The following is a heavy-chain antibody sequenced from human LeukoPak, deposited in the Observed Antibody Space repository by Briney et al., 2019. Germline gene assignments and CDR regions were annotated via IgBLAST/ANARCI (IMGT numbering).Heavy chain of an antibody. D-gene: IGHD2-15*01. CDR3: ARVASIGYCSGGSCYAGWFDP. CDR2: ISAYNGNT. V-gene: IGHV1-18*01. J-gene: IGHJ5*02. CDR1: GYTFTSYD. Sequence: GASVKVSCKASGYTFTSYDINWVRQATGQGLEWMGWISAYNGNTNYAQKLQGRVTMTTDTSTSTAYMELRSLRSDDTAVYYCARVASIGYCSGGSCYAGWFDPWGQGTLVTVSS.